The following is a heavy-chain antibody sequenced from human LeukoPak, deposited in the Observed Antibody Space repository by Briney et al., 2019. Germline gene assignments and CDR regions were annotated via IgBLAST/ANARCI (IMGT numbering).Heavy chain of an antibody. D-gene: IGHD3-16*01. CDR3: AREAVGMGEDRHNWFDP. Sequence: GGSLRLSCAASGFTFNSYSMNWVRQAPGKGLEWVSSISSSSSYIYYADSVKGRFTIYRDNAKNSLYLKMNSLGAEDTAVYCCAREAVGMGEDRHNWFDPWGQGTMVTVSS. CDR2: ISSSSSYI. J-gene: IGHJ5*01. CDR1: GFTFNSYS. V-gene: IGHV3-21*01.